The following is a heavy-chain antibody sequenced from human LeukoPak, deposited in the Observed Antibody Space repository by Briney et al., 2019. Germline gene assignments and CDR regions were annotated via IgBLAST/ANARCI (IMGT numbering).Heavy chain of an antibody. V-gene: IGHV1-2*02. CDR2: INPNSGGT. Sequence: ASVKVSCKASGYTFTGYYMHWVRQAPGQGLEWMGWINPNSGGTNYAQKFQGRVTMTRDTSISTAYMELSRLRSDDTAVYYCAGATRGYSYAISDYYYYMDVWGKGTTVTVSS. CDR1: GYTFTGYY. D-gene: IGHD5-18*01. J-gene: IGHJ6*03. CDR3: AGATRGYSYAISDYYYYMDV.